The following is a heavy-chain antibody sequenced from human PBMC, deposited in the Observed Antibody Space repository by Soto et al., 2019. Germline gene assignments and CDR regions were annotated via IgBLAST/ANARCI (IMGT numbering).Heavy chain of an antibody. CDR2: ISGTGGRS. CDR1: GFTFSSYA. CDR3: AKVPIPPWPLYYMDV. J-gene: IGHJ6*03. Sequence: PGGSLRLSCSASGFTFSSYAMSWVRQAPGKGLEWVSAISGTGGRSYYADSVKGRFTISRDNSNNTLYLQVNSLRAEDTALYYCAKVPIPPWPLYYMDVWGKGTTVTVSS. V-gene: IGHV3-23*01.